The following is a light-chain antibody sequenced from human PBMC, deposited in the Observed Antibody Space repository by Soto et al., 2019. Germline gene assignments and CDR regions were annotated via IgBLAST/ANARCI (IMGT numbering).Light chain of an antibody. CDR1: QTIGSSY. CDR3: QEFGSSGLT. J-gene: IGKJ1*01. V-gene: IGKV3-20*01. CDR2: GTS. Sequence: ENVLSQSPGTLSLSPGERATLSCRASQTIGSSYLAWYQQKPGHAPRLIIYGTSIRATGIPDRFSGSGSGTDLAVTISRLEPEDFAVYYCQEFGSSGLTFRQGPKVDI.